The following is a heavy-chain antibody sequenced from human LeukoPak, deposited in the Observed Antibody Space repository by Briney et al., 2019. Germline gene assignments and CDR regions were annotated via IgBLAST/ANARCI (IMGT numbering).Heavy chain of an antibody. CDR3: ARGATYYDFWSGFHQTHNWFDP. J-gene: IGHJ5*02. CDR2: INPSGGST. D-gene: IGHD3-3*01. V-gene: IGHV1-46*01. CDR1: GYTFTSYY. Sequence: ASVKVSCKASGYTFTSYYMHWVRQAPGQGLEWMGIINPSGGSTSYAQKFQGRVTMTRDTSTSTVYMELSSLRSEDTAVYYCARGATYYDFWSGFHQTHNWFDPWGQGTLVTVSS.